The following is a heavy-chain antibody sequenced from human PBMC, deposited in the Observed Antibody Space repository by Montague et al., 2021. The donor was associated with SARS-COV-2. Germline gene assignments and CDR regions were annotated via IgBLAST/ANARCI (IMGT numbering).Heavy chain of an antibody. D-gene: IGHD1-7*01. Sequence: CAISGDSVSRNNPAWNWIGQSPSKGLEWLGRTYYGSSWNTDYAVSVKIRITISPDTSKNQFSLHLNSVTPEDTAVYYCARGWNYAFDIWSQGTMVTVSS. CDR2: TYYGSSWNT. CDR3: ARGWNYAFDI. CDR1: GDSVSRNNPA. J-gene: IGHJ3*02. V-gene: IGHV6-1*01.